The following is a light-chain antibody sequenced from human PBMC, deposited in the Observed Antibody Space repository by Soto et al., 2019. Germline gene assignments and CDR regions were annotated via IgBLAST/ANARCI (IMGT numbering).Light chain of an antibody. CDR2: DAS. J-gene: IGKJ1*01. V-gene: IGKV1-5*01. Sequence: IQMTQSPSTLSASVGDRVTITCRASQSISSWLAWYQQKPGKAPKLLIYDASSLESGVPSRFSGSGSGTEFTLTISSLQPDDFATYYCQQYNSYSWTFGQGTKVESK. CDR3: QQYNSYSWT. CDR1: QSISSW.